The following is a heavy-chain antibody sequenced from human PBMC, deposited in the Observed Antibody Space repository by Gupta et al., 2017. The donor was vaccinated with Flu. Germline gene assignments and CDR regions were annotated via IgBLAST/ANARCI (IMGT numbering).Heavy chain of an antibody. V-gene: IGHV4-34*01. J-gene: IGHJ5*02. D-gene: IGHD4-11*01. CDR2: IDHSGGT. Sequence: QVQLQQWGAGLLKPSETLSLTCAVYNASLSGSYWSWIRQPPGKGPEWIGEIDHSGGTNYNPSLKSRVTMSVDTSKNQFSLYLYSVTAADTAIYYCTRLGGFTVGYNWFDPWGQGTLVTVSS. CDR1: NASLSGSY. CDR3: TRLGGFTVGYNWFDP.